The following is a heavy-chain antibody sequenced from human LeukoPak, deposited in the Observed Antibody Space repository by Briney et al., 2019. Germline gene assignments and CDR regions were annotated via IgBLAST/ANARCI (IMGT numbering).Heavy chain of an antibody. CDR2: INPNSGGT. V-gene: IGHV1-2*02. D-gene: IGHD2-15*01. CDR1: GYTFTGYY. CDR3: ARDRGGVVVASQDAFDI. J-gene: IGHJ3*02. Sequence: ASVKVSCKASGYTFTGYYMHWVRQAPGQGLEWMGWINPNSGGTNYAQKLQGRVTMTTDTSTSTAYMELRSLRSDDTAVYYCARDRGGVVVASQDAFDIWGQGTMVTVSS.